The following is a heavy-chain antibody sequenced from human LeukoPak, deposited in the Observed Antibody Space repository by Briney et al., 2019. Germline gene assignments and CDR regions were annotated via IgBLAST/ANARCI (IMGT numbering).Heavy chain of an antibody. D-gene: IGHD6-19*01. J-gene: IGHJ4*02. Sequence: ASVKVSCKVSGYTLTELSMHWVRQAPGKGLEWMGGFDPEDGETIYAQKFQGRVTMTEDTSTDTAYMELSSLRSEDTAVYYCATAAAGTDSRAGPFDYWGQGTLVTVSS. V-gene: IGHV1-24*01. CDR3: ATAAAGTDSRAGPFDY. CDR2: FDPEDGET. CDR1: GYTLTELS.